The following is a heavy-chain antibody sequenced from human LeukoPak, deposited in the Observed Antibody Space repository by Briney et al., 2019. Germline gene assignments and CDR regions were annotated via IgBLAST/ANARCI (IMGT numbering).Heavy chain of an antibody. D-gene: IGHD3-16*01. J-gene: IGHJ3*02. CDR1: GFTFTYYA. V-gene: IGHV3-30*04. Sequence: GGSLRLSCTASGFTFTYYAMHWVRQAPGKGLELVALISYDGSRQYYTDSVKGRFIISRDDSKKTVCLQMNSLGGDDTALYYCATRYSFPGRGSLDAFDIWGQGTMVTVSS. CDR2: ISYDGSRQ. CDR3: ATRYSFPGRGSLDAFDI.